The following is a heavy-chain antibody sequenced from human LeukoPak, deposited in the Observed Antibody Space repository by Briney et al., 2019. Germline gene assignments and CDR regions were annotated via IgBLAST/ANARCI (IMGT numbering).Heavy chain of an antibody. D-gene: IGHD3-16*01. CDR1: GFTFSMDW. Sequence: GGSLRLSCAASGFTFSMDWMQWVRQAPGKGLVWVSRLNSDGSSTDYTDSVKGRFTISRDNAKNTLYLQMNSLRAEDTALYYCVRSFYTSSALDYWGQGTLVTVSS. CDR2: LNSDGSST. J-gene: IGHJ4*02. CDR3: VRSFYTSSALDY. V-gene: IGHV3-74*01.